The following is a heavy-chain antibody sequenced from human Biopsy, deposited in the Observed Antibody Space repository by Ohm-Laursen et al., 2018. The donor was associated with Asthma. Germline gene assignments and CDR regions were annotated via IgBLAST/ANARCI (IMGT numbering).Heavy chain of an antibody. D-gene: IGHD2-2*01. CDR2: INSVFGTT. CDR1: GGTFNTYV. Sequence: SSVKVSCKSLGGTFNTYVIGWGRRAPGQGLEWMGGINSVFGTTTYPQKFQDRVTITADDSTSTVYMELSSLRSEDTAVYYCARKAGSCISRTCYSLDFWGQGTLVTVSS. V-gene: IGHV1-69*01. J-gene: IGHJ4*02. CDR3: ARKAGSCISRTCYSLDF.